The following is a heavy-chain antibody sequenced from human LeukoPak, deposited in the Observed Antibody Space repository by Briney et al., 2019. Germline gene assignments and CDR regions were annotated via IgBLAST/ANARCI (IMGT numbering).Heavy chain of an antibody. CDR3: ARELEIGHTEDGEVWFDP. D-gene: IGHD5-24*01. J-gene: IGHJ5*02. Sequence: SETLSLTCTVSGGSISSGSYYWSWIRQPAGKGLEWIGRIYTSGSTNYSPSLKSRVTISVDKSKNQFSLKLSSVTAAEPAVYYCARELEIGHTEDGEVWFDPWGQGTLVTVSS. CDR1: GGSISSGSYY. CDR2: IYTSGST. V-gene: IGHV4-61*02.